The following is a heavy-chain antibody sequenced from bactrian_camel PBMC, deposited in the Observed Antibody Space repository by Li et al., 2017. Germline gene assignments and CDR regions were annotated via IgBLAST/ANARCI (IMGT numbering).Heavy chain of an antibody. J-gene: IGHJ4*01. CDR2: IDNEGNP. CDR1: GDTLTNYC. V-gene: IGHV3S1*01. Sequence: QVQLVESGGGSVQAGGSLRLSCTGSGDTLTNYCMAWFRQAPGKGREGVVSIDNEGNPTYADSVKGRFTVSQDNGKNTLDLQMNSLGSEDTAMYYCAADIDTSKGPCYTANWEDYSRRGQGTQVTVS. D-gene: IGHD2*01. CDR3: AADIDTSKGPCYTANWEDYSR.